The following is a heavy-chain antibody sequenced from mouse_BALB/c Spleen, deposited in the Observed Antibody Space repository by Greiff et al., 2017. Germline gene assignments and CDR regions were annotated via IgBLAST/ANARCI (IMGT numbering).Heavy chain of an antibody. CDR1: GYTFTSYV. CDR3: ARSEDYYGSSALDY. J-gene: IGHJ2*01. D-gene: IGHD1-1*01. Sequence: VQLQQSGPELVKPGASVKMSCKASGYTFTSYVMHWVKQKPGQGLEWIGYINPYNDGTKYNEKFKGKATLTSDKSSCTAYMELSSLTSEDSAVYYCARSEDYYGSSALDYWGQGTTLTVSS. V-gene: IGHV1-14*01. CDR2: INPYNDGT.